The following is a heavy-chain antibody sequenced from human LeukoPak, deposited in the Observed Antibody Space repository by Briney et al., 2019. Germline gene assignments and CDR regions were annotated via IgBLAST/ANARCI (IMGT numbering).Heavy chain of an antibody. CDR1: GGSISSSSYY. J-gene: IGHJ6*03. V-gene: IGHV4-39*07. CDR3: AREKAFYYGSGSYLSSGYYYYMDV. Sequence: PSETLSLTCTVSGGSISSSSYYWAWIRQPPGKGLEWIGSIYYTGSTYYNPSLKSRVTISVDTSKNQFSLKLSSVTAADTAVYYCAREKAFYYGSGSYLSSGYYYYMDVWGKGTTVTISS. D-gene: IGHD3-10*01. CDR2: IYYTGST.